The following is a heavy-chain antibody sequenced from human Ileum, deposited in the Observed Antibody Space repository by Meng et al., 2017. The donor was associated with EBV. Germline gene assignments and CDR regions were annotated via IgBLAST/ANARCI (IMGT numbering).Heavy chain of an antibody. J-gene: IGHJ4*01. V-gene: IGHV1-3*01. CDR2: INADNGNT. CDR1: GYTFSNYA. Sequence: QVQRLQSGGEVKKPGASVKLSCKASGYTFSNYAIHWVRQAPGQRPEWMGWINADNGNTKYSQKFQGRVTITRNTPASTVYMDVRSLRSEDTAVYFCARVERGVKFDKWGQGTLVTVSS. D-gene: IGHD2-21*01. CDR3: ARVERGVKFDK.